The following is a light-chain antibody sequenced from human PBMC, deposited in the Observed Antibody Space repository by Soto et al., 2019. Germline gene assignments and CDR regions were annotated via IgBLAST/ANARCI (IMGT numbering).Light chain of an antibody. CDR1: SSDIGGYNF. Sequence: QSALTQPASVSGSPGQSITISCTGSSSDIGGYNFVSWYQQHPGKAPKLMIYDVSNRPSGLSNRFSGSKSGNTASLTISGLQAEDEADYYCSSYTSSSVLFGGGTKVTVL. CDR2: DVS. CDR3: SSYTSSSVL. J-gene: IGLJ2*01. V-gene: IGLV2-14*03.